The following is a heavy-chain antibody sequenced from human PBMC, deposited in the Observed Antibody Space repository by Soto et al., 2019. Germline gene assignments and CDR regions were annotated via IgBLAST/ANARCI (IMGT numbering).Heavy chain of an antibody. Sequence: QVQLQQWGAGLLKPSETLSLTCAVYGGSFSGYYWSWIRQPPGKGLEWIGEINHSGSTNYNPSLKGRVTISVDTSKNQFSLKLSSVTAADTAVYYCARGRRGIAAPYNWFDPWGQGTLVTVSS. D-gene: IGHD6-13*01. CDR1: GGSFSGYY. CDR3: ARGRRGIAAPYNWFDP. CDR2: INHSGST. J-gene: IGHJ5*02. V-gene: IGHV4-34*01.